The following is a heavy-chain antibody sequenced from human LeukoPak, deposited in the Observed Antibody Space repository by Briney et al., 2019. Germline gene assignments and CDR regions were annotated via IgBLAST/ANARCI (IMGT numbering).Heavy chain of an antibody. CDR3: ARTLNDYDILTGYYTYFDY. J-gene: IGHJ4*02. Sequence: ASVKVSCKASGYTFTSYDINWVRQATGQGLEWMGWMNPNSGNTGYAQKFQGRVTMTRNTSISTAYMELSRLRSDDTAVYYCARTLNDYDILTGYYTYFDYWGQGTLVTVSS. CDR2: MNPNSGNT. D-gene: IGHD3-9*01. CDR1: GYTFTSYD. V-gene: IGHV1-8*01.